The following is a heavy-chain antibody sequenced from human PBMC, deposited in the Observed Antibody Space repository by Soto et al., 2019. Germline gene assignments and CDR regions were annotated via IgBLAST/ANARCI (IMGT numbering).Heavy chain of an antibody. Sequence: GGSLRLSCAASGFTFSSYSMNWVRQAPGKGLEWVSSISSSSSYIYYADSVKGRFTISRDNAKNSLYLQMNSLRAEDTAVYYCARCIAVAGTPKDFDYWGQGTLVTVSS. V-gene: IGHV3-21*01. CDR1: GFTFSSYS. D-gene: IGHD6-19*01. J-gene: IGHJ4*02. CDR3: ARCIAVAGTPKDFDY. CDR2: ISSSSSYI.